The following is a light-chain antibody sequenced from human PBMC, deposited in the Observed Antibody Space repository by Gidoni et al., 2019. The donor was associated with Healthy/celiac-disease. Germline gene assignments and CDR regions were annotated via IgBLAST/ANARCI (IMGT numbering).Light chain of an antibody. Sequence: DIVMTQSPDPLAVSLGERATINCHPSKSVLYGSNNKNYLAWYQQKPGQTPKLLIYWASTRESGVPDRFSGSGSGTDFTLTISSLQAEDVAVYYCQQYYSTPRTFGQGTKVEIK. CDR2: WAS. V-gene: IGKV4-1*01. CDR1: KSVLYGSNNKNY. J-gene: IGKJ1*01. CDR3: QQYYSTPRT.